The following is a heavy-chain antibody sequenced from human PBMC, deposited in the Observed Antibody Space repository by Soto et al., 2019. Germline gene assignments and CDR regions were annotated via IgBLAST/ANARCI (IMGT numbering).Heavy chain of an antibody. Sequence: LDTQSLTCAPSPYSICRCRCSWGLVQQQPGMGLEGTGHIYNSGSTYYNPTLKRTVLLSVGRYKIQSSLKLSSVTAADTAVYYCARGVGVWFGSIDIDYWGQGTLVTGSS. J-gene: IGHJ4*02. CDR3: ARGVGVWFGSIDIDY. CDR2: IYNSGST. D-gene: IGHD3-10*01. CDR1: PYSICRCRCS. V-gene: IGHV4-30-2*01.